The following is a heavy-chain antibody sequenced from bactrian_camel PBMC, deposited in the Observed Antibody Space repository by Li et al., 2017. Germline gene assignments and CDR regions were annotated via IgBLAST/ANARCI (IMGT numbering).Heavy chain of an antibody. CDR3: VTPAQRYGGSWYDYGEYHS. Sequence: HVQLVESGGGLAQPGESLRLSCVASGFAFSDLAWSWVRQAPGKGLEWVSSIYSDGSSTYYADSVKGRFTISRDNAKNTVYLQMNSLKSEDTALYYCVTPAQRYGGSWYDYGEYHSWGQGTQVTVS. V-gene: IGHV3S7*01. J-gene: IGHJ4*01. CDR1: GFAFSDLA. D-gene: IGHD6*01. CDR2: IYSDGSST.